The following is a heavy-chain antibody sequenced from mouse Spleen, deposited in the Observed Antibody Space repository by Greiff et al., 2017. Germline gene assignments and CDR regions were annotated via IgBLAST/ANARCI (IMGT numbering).Heavy chain of an antibody. Sequence: VQLQQSGAELVMPGASVKLSCKASGYTFTSYWMHWVKQRPGQGLEWIGEIDPSDSYTNYNQKFKGKATLTVDKSSSTAYMQLSSLTSEDSAVYYCARGGYYGSSYWYFDVWGAGTTVTVSS. CDR1: GYTFTSYW. J-gene: IGHJ1*01. CDR2: IDPSDSYT. CDR3: ARGGYYGSSYWYFDV. D-gene: IGHD1-1*01. V-gene: IGHV1-69*01.